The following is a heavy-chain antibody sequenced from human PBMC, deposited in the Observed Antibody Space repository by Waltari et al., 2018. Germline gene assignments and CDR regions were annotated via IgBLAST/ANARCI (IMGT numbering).Heavy chain of an antibody. J-gene: IGHJ3*02. V-gene: IGHV3-7*01. CDR2: IKQDGSEK. Sequence: EVQLVESGGGLVQPGGSLRLSCAASGFIFSSYWMNWVRQAPGKGLEWVANIKQDGSEKYYVDSVKGRFTISRDNAKNSLYLQMNSLRAEDTAVYYCARGLSSAFDIWGQGTMVTVSS. CDR3: ARGLSSAFDI. CDR1: GFIFSSYW.